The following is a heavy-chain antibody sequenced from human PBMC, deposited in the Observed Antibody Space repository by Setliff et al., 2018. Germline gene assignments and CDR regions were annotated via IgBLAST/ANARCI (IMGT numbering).Heavy chain of an antibody. Sequence: ASVKVSCKASGYTFTSHAMHWVRQAPGQRLEWMGWINTGNDNTKYSQKFQGRVTITADKSTSTAHMELSSLRSEDTAVYYCAREKGPAAHWNWFDPWGQGTLVTVSS. CDR1: GYTFTSHA. V-gene: IGHV1-3*04. D-gene: IGHD2-2*01. CDR2: INTGNDNT. J-gene: IGHJ5*02. CDR3: AREKGPAAHWNWFDP.